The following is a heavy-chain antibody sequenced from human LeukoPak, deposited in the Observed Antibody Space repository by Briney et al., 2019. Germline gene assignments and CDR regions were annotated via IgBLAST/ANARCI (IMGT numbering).Heavy chain of an antibody. CDR3: ARVDGSYWGWFDP. D-gene: IGHD1-26*01. CDR1: GFTFSSYW. J-gene: IGHJ5*02. Sequence: PGGSLRLSCAASGFTFSSYWMNWVRQAPGKGLEWVANIKQDGSEKYYVDSVKGRLTISRDNAKNSLYLQMNSLRAEDTAVYYCARVDGSYWGWFDPWGQGTLVTVSS. CDR2: IKQDGSEK. V-gene: IGHV3-7*01.